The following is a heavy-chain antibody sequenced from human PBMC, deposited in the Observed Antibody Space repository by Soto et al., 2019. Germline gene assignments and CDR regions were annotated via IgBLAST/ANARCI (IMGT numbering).Heavy chain of an antibody. V-gene: IGHV1-18*01. Sequence: GASVKLSCKASGYTFTSYGISWVRQAPGRGLEWMGWISAYNGNTNYAQKLQGRVTMTTDTSTSTAYMELRSLRSDDTAVYYCARDLRYFDWCAKHYYYGMDVWGQGTTVTVSS. CDR3: ARDLRYFDWCAKHYYYGMDV. CDR1: GYTFTSYG. D-gene: IGHD3-9*01. CDR2: ISAYNGNT. J-gene: IGHJ6*02.